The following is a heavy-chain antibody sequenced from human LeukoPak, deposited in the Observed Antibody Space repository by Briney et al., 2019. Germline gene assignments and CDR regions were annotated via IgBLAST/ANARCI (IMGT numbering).Heavy chain of an antibody. CDR1: GGSISSSSYY. Sequence: SETLSLTCTVSGGSISSSSYYWGWIRQPPGKGLEWIGSIYYSGSTYYNPSLKSRVTISVDTSKNLFSLKLSSVTAAVSAVYYCASLITGTTRWFDPWGQGTLATFSS. CDR3: ASLITGTTRWFDP. D-gene: IGHD1-7*01. V-gene: IGHV4-39*01. CDR2: IYYSGST. J-gene: IGHJ5*02.